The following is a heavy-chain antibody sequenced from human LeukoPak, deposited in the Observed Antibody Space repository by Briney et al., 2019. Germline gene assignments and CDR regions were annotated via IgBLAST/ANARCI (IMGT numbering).Heavy chain of an antibody. CDR3: ARGVEPLAANTWAY. Sequence: PGGSLRLSCAASGFTVITNDMTWVRQAPGKGLEWVSVLYSDGNTKYADSVQGRFTISRDNSKNTLYLEMNSLSPDDTAVYYCARGVEPLAANTWAYWGQGTLVSVSS. V-gene: IGHV3-53*01. CDR1: GFTVITND. D-gene: IGHD1-14*01. CDR2: LYSDGNT. J-gene: IGHJ4*02.